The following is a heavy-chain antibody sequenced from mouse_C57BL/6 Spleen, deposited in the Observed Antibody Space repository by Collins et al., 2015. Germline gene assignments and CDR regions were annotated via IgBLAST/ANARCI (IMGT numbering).Heavy chain of an antibody. J-gene: IGHJ1*03. Sequence: KASGYTFTSYWMDWAKQRPGQGLEWIGNIYPSDSETHYNQKFKDKATLTVDKSSSTAYMQLSSLTSEDSAVYYCARCGNYWYFDVWGTGTTVTVSS. CDR3: ARCGNYWYFDV. V-gene: IGHV1-61*01. CDR1: GYTFTSYW. D-gene: IGHD1-1*02. CDR2: IYPSDSET.